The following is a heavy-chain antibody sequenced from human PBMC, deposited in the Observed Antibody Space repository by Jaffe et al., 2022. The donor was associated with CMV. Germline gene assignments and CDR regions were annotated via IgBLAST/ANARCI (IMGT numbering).Heavy chain of an antibody. V-gene: IGHV4-39*01. Sequence: QLQLQESGPGLVKPSETLSLTCTVSGGSISSSSYYWGWIRQPPGKGLEWIGSIYYSGSTYYNPSLKSRVTISVDTSKNQFSLKLSSVTAADTAVYYCRVSLSENYYDSSGNPTFVHYYYYYGMDVWGQGTTVTVSS. J-gene: IGHJ6*02. CDR1: GGSISSSSYY. D-gene: IGHD3-22*01. CDR3: RVSLSENYYDSSGNPTFVHYYYYYGMDV. CDR2: IYYSGST.